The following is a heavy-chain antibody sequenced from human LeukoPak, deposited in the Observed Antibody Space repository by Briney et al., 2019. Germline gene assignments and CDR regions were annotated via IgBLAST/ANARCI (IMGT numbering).Heavy chain of an antibody. CDR1: GFTVSSNY. J-gene: IGHJ4*02. CDR3: ARVSFRYYFDY. CDR2: IYSGGST. Sequence: GGSLRLSCAASGFTVSSNYMSWVGQAPGKGLEWVSVIYSGGSTYYADSVKGRFTISRDNSKNTLYLQMNSLRVEDTAVYCCARVSFRYYFDYWGQGTLVTVSS. D-gene: IGHD2-21*01. V-gene: IGHV3-53*01.